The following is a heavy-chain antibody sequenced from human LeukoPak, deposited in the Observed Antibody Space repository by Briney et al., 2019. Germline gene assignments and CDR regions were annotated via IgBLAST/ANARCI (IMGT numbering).Heavy chain of an antibody. CDR2: INHRGST. CDR1: GGSFSGYY. V-gene: IGHV4-34*01. CDR3: ARAFSRKGPDY. J-gene: IGHJ4*02. D-gene: IGHD1-14*01. Sequence: SETLSLTCAVYGGSFSGYYWSWIRQPPGKGLEWIGEINHRGSTNYNPSLKSRVTISVDTSKNQFSLKLSSVTAADTAVYYCARAFSRKGPDYWGQGTLVTVSS.